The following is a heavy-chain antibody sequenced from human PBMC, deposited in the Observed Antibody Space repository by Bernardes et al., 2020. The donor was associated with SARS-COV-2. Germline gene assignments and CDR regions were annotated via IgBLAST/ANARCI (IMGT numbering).Heavy chain of an antibody. CDR2: ITSSSSTI. V-gene: IGHV3-48*04. J-gene: IGHJ3*02. D-gene: IGHD6-6*01. Sequence: GGSLRLSCAASGFTFSTYSMNWVRQAPGKGLEWVSYITSSSSTIYYADSVKGRFTISRDNAKNSLYLQMNSLRAEDTAVYYCARDTLEYTFDTWGQGTMVTVSS. CDR3: ARDTLEYTFDT. CDR1: GFTFSTYS.